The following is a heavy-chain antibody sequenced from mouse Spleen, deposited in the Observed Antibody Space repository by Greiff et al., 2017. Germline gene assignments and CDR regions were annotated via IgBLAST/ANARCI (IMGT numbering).Heavy chain of an antibody. CDR1: GFTFSSYA. CDR2: INTDGGST. J-gene: IGHJ3*01. V-gene: IGHV5-6-2*01. Sequence: EVTLVESGGGLVKPGGSLKLSCAASGFTFSSYAMSWVRQSPEKRLEWVAAINTDGGSTYYPHTVKDRFTISRDNAKDTLYLQVISLRSEDTALYYCARQGPYDYDVSYWGQGTLVTVSA. CDR3: ARQGPYDYDVSY. D-gene: IGHD2-4*01.